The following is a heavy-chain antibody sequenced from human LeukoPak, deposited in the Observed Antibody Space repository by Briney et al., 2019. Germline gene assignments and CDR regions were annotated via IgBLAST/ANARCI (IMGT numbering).Heavy chain of an antibody. CDR3: ARERAFAFDI. V-gene: IGHV3-21*01. CDR1: GITVSTNH. Sequence: GGSLRLSCAASGITVSTNHMSWVRQAPGKGLEWVSSISGSSSYRYYADSVKGRFTISRDNAKNSLSLQMNSLRAEDTAVYYCARERAFAFDIWGQGTMVTVSS. D-gene: IGHD3-3*02. J-gene: IGHJ3*02. CDR2: ISGSSSYR.